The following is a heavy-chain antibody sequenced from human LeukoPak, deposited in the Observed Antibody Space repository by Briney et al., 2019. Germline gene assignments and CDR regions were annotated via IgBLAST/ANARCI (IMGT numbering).Heavy chain of an antibody. CDR1: GGSISSNGYY. CDR3: ARHCSGGTCYSDFDY. CDR2: IFYTGST. D-gene: IGHD2-15*01. V-gene: IGHV4-39*01. Sequence: SETLSLTCTVSGGSISSNGYYWGWIRQPPGKGLEWIGSIFYTGSTYYNPSLKSRVTISIDTSKNQFSLKLNSVTAADTAVYYCARHCSGGTCYSDFDYWGQGTLVTVSS. J-gene: IGHJ4*02.